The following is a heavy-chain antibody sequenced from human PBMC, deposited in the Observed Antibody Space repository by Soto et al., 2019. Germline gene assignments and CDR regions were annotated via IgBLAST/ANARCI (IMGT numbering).Heavy chain of an antibody. D-gene: IGHD2-2*01. CDR3: ARVLSHCSSTSCYVYYFDY. CDR1: GGSISSYY. V-gene: IGHV4-59*01. Sequence: SSETLSLTCTVSGGSISSYYWSWIRQPPGKGLEWIGYIYYSGSTNYNPSLKSRVTISVDTSKNQFSLKLSSVTAADTAVYYCARVLSHCSSTSCYVYYFDYWGQGTLVTVSS. CDR2: IYYSGST. J-gene: IGHJ4*02.